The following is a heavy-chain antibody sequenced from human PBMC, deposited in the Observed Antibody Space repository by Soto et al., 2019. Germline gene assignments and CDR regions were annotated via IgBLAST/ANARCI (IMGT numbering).Heavy chain of an antibody. CDR2: VYYSGST. D-gene: IGHD3-16*01. CDR3: ARQPGGQGYGEGGLYFDH. Sequence: SETLSLTCTVSGGSTNSRNDYWGWIRQPPGRGLEWIGSVYYSGSTHDNPSLQSRVSISVDTSRNQFSLNLISVTAADTAVYFCARQPGGQGYGEGGLYFDHWGQGTLVTVSS. J-gene: IGHJ4*02. V-gene: IGHV4-39*01. CDR1: GGSTNSRNDY.